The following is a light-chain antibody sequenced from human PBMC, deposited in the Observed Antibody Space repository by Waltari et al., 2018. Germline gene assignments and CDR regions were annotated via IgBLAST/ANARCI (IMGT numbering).Light chain of an antibody. V-gene: IGKV3-20*01. CDR3: QQYGSSLTWT. CDR1: QSVSSSY. Sequence: EIVLTQSPGTLSLSPGERATLSCRASQSVSSSYLAWYQQKPGQATRLLIYGASSRATGIPDRFSGSVSGTDFTLTISRLEPEDFAVYYCQQYGSSLTWTFGQGTKVEIK. CDR2: GAS. J-gene: IGKJ1*01.